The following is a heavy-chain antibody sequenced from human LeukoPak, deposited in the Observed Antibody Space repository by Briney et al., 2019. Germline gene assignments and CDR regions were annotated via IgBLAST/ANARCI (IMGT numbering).Heavy chain of an antibody. CDR2: IHYGGSI. CDR3: ARDTSGWYFNL. D-gene: IGHD6-19*01. Sequence: SETLSLTCTVSGGSISSYYWSWIRQFPGKGLEWIGYIHYGGSINYNPSLKSRVTMSIDTSKNQFSLNLTSVTAGDTAVYYCARDTSGWYFNLWGRGTLVTVSS. V-gene: IGHV4-59*01. J-gene: IGHJ2*01. CDR1: GGSISSYY.